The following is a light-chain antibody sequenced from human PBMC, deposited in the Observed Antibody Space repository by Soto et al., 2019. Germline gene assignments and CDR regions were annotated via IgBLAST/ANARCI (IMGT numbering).Light chain of an antibody. CDR3: QSYDSSLSGVV. CDR1: STDFENYNL. CDR2: EGT. V-gene: IGLV2-14*02. Sequence: QSALTQPASVSGSPGQSITISCTRSSTDFENYNLVSWYQHCPDKAPKLIIYEGTKRPSEISDRFSGSESDTTASLIISGLQPEDEADYYCQSYDSSLSGVVFGGGTKLTVL. J-gene: IGLJ2*01.